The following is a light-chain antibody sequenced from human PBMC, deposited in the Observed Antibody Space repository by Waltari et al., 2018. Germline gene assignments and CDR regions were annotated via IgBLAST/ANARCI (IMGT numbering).Light chain of an antibody. CDR2: WSS. Sequence: DIVMTQFPDSLAVALGEKATVNSRSSQTVLTSSNNKNCVTWYQHKPGQPPKFLSYWSSNRESWVPDRFSGSGSGTDFTLTISNLQAEDVAVYYCQQYCSIPPTFGQGTKLEI. CDR1: QTVLTSSNNKNC. J-gene: IGKJ2*01. V-gene: IGKV4-1*01. CDR3: QQYCSIPPT.